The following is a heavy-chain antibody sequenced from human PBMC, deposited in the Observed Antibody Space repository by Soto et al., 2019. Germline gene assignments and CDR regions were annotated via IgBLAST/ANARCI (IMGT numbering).Heavy chain of an antibody. D-gene: IGHD6-19*01. Sequence: QVQLVQSGAEVKKPGASVKVSCKASGYTFTSSEINWVRQAPGQGLEWMGWVTPNSDNRGNAQRFQGRVTMTWDTSISTAYMELSSLRSEDTAVYYCASEGGSGWYFFDFWGQGTLVTVSS. CDR3: ASEGGSGWYFFDF. V-gene: IGHV1-8*01. CDR2: VTPNSDNR. CDR1: GYTFTSSE. J-gene: IGHJ4*02.